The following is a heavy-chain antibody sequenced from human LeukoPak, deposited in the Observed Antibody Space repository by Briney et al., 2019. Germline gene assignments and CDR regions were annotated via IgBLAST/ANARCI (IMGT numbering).Heavy chain of an antibody. CDR3: ARDQEFSYGHFDY. Sequence: PSETLSLTCTIFGGSISSGSYYWSWIRQPAGKGLEWIGHIYISGSTNYNPSLKSRVTISVDTSKNQFSLKLSSVTAADTAVYYCARDQEFSYGHFDYWGQGTLVTVSS. J-gene: IGHJ4*02. CDR1: GGSISSGSYY. V-gene: IGHV4-61*09. D-gene: IGHD5-18*01. CDR2: IYISGST.